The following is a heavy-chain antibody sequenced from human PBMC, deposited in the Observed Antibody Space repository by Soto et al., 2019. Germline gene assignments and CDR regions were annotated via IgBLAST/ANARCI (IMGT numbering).Heavy chain of an antibody. CDR3: ARASSYGDFDY. D-gene: IGHD4-17*01. CDR1: GYTFTSYG. Sequence: ASVKVSCKASGYTFTSYGISWMRQAPGQGLECMALINPSDGSTTYAQKFQGTVTLSRDTSTSTVFMELSSLRSEDTAVYFCARASSYGDFDYWGQGTLVTSPQ. CDR2: INPSDGST. V-gene: IGHV1-46*01. J-gene: IGHJ4*02.